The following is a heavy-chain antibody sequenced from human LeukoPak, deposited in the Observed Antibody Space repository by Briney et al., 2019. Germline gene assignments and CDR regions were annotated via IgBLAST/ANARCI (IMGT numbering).Heavy chain of an antibody. CDR1: GYTFTSYG. Sequence: ASVKVSCKASGYTFTSYGISWVRQAPGQGLEWMGWISAYNGNTNYAQKLQGRVTMTTDTSTSTAYMELRSLRPDDTAVYYCARDDYYYGSGSYYNGATLGFDYWGQGTLVTVSS. V-gene: IGHV1-18*01. D-gene: IGHD3-10*01. J-gene: IGHJ4*02. CDR2: ISAYNGNT. CDR3: ARDDYYYGSGSYYNGATLGFDY.